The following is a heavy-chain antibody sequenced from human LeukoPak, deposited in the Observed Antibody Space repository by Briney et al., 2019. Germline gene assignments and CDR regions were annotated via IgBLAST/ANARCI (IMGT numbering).Heavy chain of an antibody. D-gene: IGHD3-10*01. CDR2: IYYSGST. J-gene: IGHJ4*02. Sequence: SETLSLTCTVSGGSISSYYWSWIRRPPGKGLEWIGYIYYSGSTNYNPSLKSRVTISVDTSKNQFSLKLSSVTAADTAVYYCARAREDRFGELTLFDYWGQGTLVTVSS. CDR1: GGSISSYY. CDR3: ARAREDRFGELTLFDY. V-gene: IGHV4-59*01.